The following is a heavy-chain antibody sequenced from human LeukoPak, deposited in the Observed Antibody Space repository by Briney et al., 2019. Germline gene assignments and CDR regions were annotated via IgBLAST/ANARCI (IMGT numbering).Heavy chain of an antibody. Sequence: SETLSLTCTVSGGSISSYYWSWIRQPPGKGLEWIGYIYYSGSTNYNPSLESRVTISVDTSKNQFSLKLSSVTAADTAVYYCARLRELNANDAFDIWGQGTMVTVSS. CDR2: IYYSGST. CDR3: ARLRELNANDAFDI. V-gene: IGHV4-59*08. D-gene: IGHD1-26*01. CDR1: GGSISSYY. J-gene: IGHJ3*02.